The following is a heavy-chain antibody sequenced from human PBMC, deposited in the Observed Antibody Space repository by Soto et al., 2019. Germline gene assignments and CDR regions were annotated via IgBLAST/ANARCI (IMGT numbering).Heavy chain of an antibody. CDR1: GFTFSSYA. CDR2: ISYDGSNK. D-gene: IGHD2-8*01. Sequence: GGSLRLSCAASGFTFSSYAMHWVRQAPGKGLEWVAVISYDGSNKYYADSVKGRFTISRDNSKNTLYLQMNSLRAEDTAVYYCARDHCTNGVCHTIGFDGGYNYYYYGMDVWGQGTTVTVSS. CDR3: ARDHCTNGVCHTIGFDGGYNYYYYGMDV. J-gene: IGHJ6*02. V-gene: IGHV3-30-3*01.